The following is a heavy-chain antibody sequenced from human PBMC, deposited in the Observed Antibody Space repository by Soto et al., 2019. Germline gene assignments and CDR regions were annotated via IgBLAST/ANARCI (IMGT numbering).Heavy chain of an antibody. D-gene: IGHD2-15*01. CDR2: VTGNGART. CDR3: VKAVWGYDYFDY. Sequence: GGSLRLSCAASGFSFSSYGIHWVRQAPGRGLEYVSAVTGNGARTYYAESVKDRFTISRDFSKNTVYLQMSSLRPEDTAVYYCVKAVWGYDYFDYWGKGTLVTVSS. J-gene: IGHJ4*02. CDR1: GFSFSSYG. V-gene: IGHV3-64D*06.